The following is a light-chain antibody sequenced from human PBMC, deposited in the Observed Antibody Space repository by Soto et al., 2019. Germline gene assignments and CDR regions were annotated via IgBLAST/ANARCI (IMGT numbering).Light chain of an antibody. CDR3: QKYNSAPWT. CDR1: QSISSY. CDR2: AAS. Sequence: DVQMTQSPASLSAAVGDRVTMTCLGGQSISSYLTWYQQKPGKAPNLLIYAASSLQSGVPSRFSGSGSGTDFTLTISSLQPEDFATYYCQKYNSAPWTFGQGTKVDI. J-gene: IGKJ1*01. V-gene: IGKV1-39*01.